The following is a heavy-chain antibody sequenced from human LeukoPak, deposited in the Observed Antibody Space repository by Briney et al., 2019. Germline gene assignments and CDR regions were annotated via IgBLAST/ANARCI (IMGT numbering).Heavy chain of an antibody. D-gene: IGHD6-19*01. J-gene: IGHJ6*03. V-gene: IGHV5-51*01. CDR2: IYPGDSDT. Sequence: GESLKISCKGSGYSFTSYWIGWVRQMPGKGLEWMGIIYPGDSDTRYSPSFQGQVTISADKSISTAYLQWSSLKASDTAMYYCARGIRGWYNYYYYYMDVWGKGTTVTVSS. CDR1: GYSFTSYW. CDR3: ARGIRGWYNYYYYYMDV.